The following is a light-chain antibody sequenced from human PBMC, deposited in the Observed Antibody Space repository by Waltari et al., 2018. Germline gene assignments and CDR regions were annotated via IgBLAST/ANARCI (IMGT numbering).Light chain of an antibody. Sequence: EIVLTQSPATLSLSPGERATLSCRASQSVNHYLAWYQQKPGQAPRLLIYDASNRATATPARFSGSGSGTDFTLTISSLEPEDFAVYYCHHRSSWPYTFGQGTKLGIK. V-gene: IGKV3-11*01. CDR3: HHRSSWPYT. CDR1: QSVNHY. J-gene: IGKJ2*01. CDR2: DAS.